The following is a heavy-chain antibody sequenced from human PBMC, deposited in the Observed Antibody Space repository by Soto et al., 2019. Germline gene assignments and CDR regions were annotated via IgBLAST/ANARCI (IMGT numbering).Heavy chain of an antibody. CDR3: ARAERPYGDYDNYYYAMDV. V-gene: IGHV1-69*01. CDR1: GGTFSRYA. D-gene: IGHD4-17*01. CDR2: FIPIYGTR. Sequence: QVQLVHSGAEVKKPGSSVKVSCKASGGTFSRYAISWVRRAPGQGLEWIGGFIPIYGTRNYAQKFQGRVTITADESTSTAYMELSSLRSADTAVYYCARAERPYGDYDNYYYAMDVWDQGTSVTVSS. J-gene: IGHJ6*02.